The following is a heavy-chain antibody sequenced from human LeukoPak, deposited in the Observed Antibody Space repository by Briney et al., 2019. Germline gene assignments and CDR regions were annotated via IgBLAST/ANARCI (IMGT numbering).Heavy chain of an antibody. CDR1: GFTFSSYA. CDR2: TSGSGGST. J-gene: IGHJ4*02. CDR3: AKDGGSTFFDY. D-gene: IGHD5/OR15-5a*01. V-gene: IGHV3-23*01. Sequence: GGSLRLSCAASGFTFSSYAMSWVRQAPGKGLEWVSATSGSGGSTYYADSVKGRFAISRDNSKNTLYLQMNSLRAEDTAVYYCAKDGGSTFFDYWGQGTLVTVSS.